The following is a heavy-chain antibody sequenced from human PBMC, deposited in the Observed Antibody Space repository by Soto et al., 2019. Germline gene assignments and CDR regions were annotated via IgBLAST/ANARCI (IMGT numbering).Heavy chain of an antibody. Sequence: ASVKVSCKVSGYTLTELSMHWVRQAPGKGLEWMGGFDPEDGETIYAQKFQGRVTMTEDTSTDTAYMELSSLRSEDTAVYYCATRGARNYYYYYGMDVWGQGNTVTVSS. J-gene: IGHJ6*02. CDR3: ATRGARNYYYYYGMDV. CDR2: FDPEDGET. V-gene: IGHV1-24*01. D-gene: IGHD1-26*01. CDR1: GYTLTELS.